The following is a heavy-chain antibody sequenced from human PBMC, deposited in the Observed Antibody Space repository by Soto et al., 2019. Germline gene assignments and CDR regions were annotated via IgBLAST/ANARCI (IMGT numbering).Heavy chain of an antibody. CDR2: ISGSGDDT. Sequence: QLLESGGGFVQPGGSLRLACVASGFTFSNFAMAWVRQAPGEGLEWVSAISGSGDDTFYADSMKGRFTISRDNSKDTLYLQINSLIAEDTDVDYCATPIPNTVTKFGFWGQGTLVTVSA. CDR3: ATPIPNTVTKFGF. D-gene: IGHD1-1*01. CDR1: GFTFSNFA. J-gene: IGHJ4*02. V-gene: IGHV3-23*01.